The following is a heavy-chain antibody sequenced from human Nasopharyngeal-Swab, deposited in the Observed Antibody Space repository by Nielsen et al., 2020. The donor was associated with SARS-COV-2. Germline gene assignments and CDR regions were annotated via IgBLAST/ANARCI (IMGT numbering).Heavy chain of an antibody. J-gene: IGHJ4*02. V-gene: IGHV3-13*01. Sequence: GESLKISCAASGFTFRNNDMHWVRQGTGKGLEWVSGIGRGGDIYYADSVKGRFTTSRDNDKSSLHLQMNDLRAGDTAVYYCVTGIGGWNYWGRGTLVTVSS. D-gene: IGHD6-19*01. CDR2: IGRGGDI. CDR3: VTGIGGWNY. CDR1: GFTFRNND.